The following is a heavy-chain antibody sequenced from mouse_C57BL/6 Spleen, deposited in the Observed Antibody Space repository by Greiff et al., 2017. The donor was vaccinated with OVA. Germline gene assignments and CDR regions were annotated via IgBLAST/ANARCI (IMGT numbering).Heavy chain of an antibody. D-gene: IGHD1-1*01. CDR1: GFNIKDDY. Sequence: VQLQQSGAELVRPGASVKLSCTASGFNIKDDYMHWVKQRPEQGLEWIGWIDPENGDTEYASKFQGKATITADTSSNTAYLQLSSLTSEDTAVYYCTTFITQAYWGQGTLVTVSA. CDR3: TTFITQAY. V-gene: IGHV14-4*01. CDR2: IDPENGDT. J-gene: IGHJ3*01.